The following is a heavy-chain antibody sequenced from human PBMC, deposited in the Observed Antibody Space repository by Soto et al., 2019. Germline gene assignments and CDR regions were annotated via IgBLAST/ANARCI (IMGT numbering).Heavy chain of an antibody. J-gene: IGHJ4*02. Sequence: GGSLRLSCAASGFTFRSYGMHWVRQAPGKGLEWAAVISYDGSDKHYADSVKGRFTISRDNSKNTLYLQMNSLRAEDTAVFYCAKDGDIAAAGYYFDYWGQGTIVTVSS. CDR3: AKDGDIAAAGYYFDY. V-gene: IGHV3-30*18. CDR1: GFTFRSYG. CDR2: ISYDGSDK. D-gene: IGHD6-13*01.